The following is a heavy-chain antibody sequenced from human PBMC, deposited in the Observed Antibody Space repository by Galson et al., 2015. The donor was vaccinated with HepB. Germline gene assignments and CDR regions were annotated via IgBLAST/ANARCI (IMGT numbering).Heavy chain of an antibody. CDR1: GGSFSTYY. CDR3: ARERMTMLRGFTKFHYYMDV. V-gene: IGHV4-34*01. D-gene: IGHD3-10*01. CDR2: ISHRGST. Sequence: ETLSLTCAVYGGSFSTYYWTWIRQSPGKGLEWIGDISHRGSTNYNPSLKSRVTISIDTSKNQFSLNLSSVTAADTAIYYCARERMTMLRGFTKFHYYMDVWGNGTTVTVSS. J-gene: IGHJ6*03.